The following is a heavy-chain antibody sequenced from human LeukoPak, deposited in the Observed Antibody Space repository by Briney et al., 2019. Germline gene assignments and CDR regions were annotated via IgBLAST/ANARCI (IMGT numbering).Heavy chain of an antibody. CDR2: GGSGGST. CDR3: AKMRGQYYHSYYMDA. Sequence: PGGSLRLSCAASGFIFSSYAMNWVRQAPGKGLEWVSYGGSGGSTYYADSVKGRFTVSRDNSKSTLYLQMNSLTAEDTAVYYCAKMRGQYYHSYYMDAWGKGTTVTVSS. J-gene: IGHJ6*03. V-gene: IGHV3-23*01. CDR1: GFIFSSYA.